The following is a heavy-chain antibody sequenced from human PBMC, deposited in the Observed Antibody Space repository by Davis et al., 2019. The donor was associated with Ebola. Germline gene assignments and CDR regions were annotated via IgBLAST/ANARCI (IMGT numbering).Heavy chain of an antibody. Sequence: PGGSLRLSCTVSGGSISSYYWSWIRQPPGKGLEWIGTIYHDGRTYYKPSLKSRVSISIDTSKNQFSLKLTSVTAADTAVYYCARRVDYFDYWGQGTLVTVSS. CDR1: GGSISSYY. J-gene: IGHJ4*02. CDR2: IYHDGRT. CDR3: ARRVDYFDY. V-gene: IGHV4-59*08. D-gene: IGHD2-15*01.